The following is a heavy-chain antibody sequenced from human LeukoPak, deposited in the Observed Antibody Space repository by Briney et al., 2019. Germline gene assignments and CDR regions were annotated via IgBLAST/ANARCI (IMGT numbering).Heavy chain of an antibody. Sequence: PGGSLRLSCAASGSTFSSYWMHWVRQAPGKGLVWVSRINSDGSSTSYADSVKGRFTISRDNAKNTLYLQMNSLRAEDTAVYYCASVTSCYGCVDYWGQGTLVTVSS. CDR3: ASVTSCYGCVDY. CDR1: GSTFSSYW. CDR2: INSDGSST. J-gene: IGHJ4*02. D-gene: IGHD2-2*01. V-gene: IGHV3-74*01.